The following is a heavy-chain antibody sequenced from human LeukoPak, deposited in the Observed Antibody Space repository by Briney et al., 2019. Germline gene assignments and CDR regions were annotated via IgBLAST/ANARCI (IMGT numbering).Heavy chain of an antibody. V-gene: IGHV3-30*04. CDR1: GFIFNTSA. Sequence: GGSLRLSCGASGFIFNTSAMHWVRQAPGKGLEWVAVISYHGKNKYYAESVRRRFTIPRDNSKNTLYLQMNSLNTEDTAVYYCARDFDYWGQGNTVTVSS. CDR3: ARDFDY. CDR2: ISYHGKNK. J-gene: IGHJ4*03.